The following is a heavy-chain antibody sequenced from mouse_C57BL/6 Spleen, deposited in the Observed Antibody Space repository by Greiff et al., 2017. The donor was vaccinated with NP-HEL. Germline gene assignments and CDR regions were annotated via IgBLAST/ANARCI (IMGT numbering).Heavy chain of an antibody. V-gene: IGHV1-64*01. D-gene: IGHD2-3*01. CDR3: ARDYDGYYYAMDY. J-gene: IGHJ4*01. CDR1: GYTFTSYW. Sequence: VQLQQPGAELVKPGASVKLSCKASGYTFTSYWMHWVKQRPGQGLEWIGMIHPNSGSTNYNEKFKSKATLTVDKSSSTAYMQLSSLTSEDSAVYYCARDYDGYYYAMDYWGQGTSVTVSS. CDR2: IHPNSGST.